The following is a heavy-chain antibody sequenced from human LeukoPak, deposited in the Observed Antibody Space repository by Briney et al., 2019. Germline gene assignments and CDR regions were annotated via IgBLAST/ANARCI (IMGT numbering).Heavy chain of an antibody. CDR1: GGSITSYY. Sequence: SETLSVICTVSGGSITSYYWSWIRQPPGKGLEWIGYIYYSGSTNYNPSLKSRVTISVDTFKNQFSLKLSSVTAADTAVYYCARESASSAFDIWGQGTMVTVSS. J-gene: IGHJ3*02. CDR2: IYYSGST. V-gene: IGHV4-59*01. CDR3: ARESASSAFDI.